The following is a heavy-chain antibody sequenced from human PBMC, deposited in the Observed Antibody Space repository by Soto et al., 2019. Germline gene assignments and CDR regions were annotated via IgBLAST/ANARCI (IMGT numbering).Heavy chain of an antibody. Sequence: EVQLVESGGGLVQPGGSLRLSCAASGFTVSSNYLSWVRQAPGKGLEWVSVIYSGGSTYYADSVKGRFTISRDNSKNALYLQMNTLRVEDTAVYYCAKQRGGYDRDFDYWGQGTLVIVSS. CDR2: IYSGGST. V-gene: IGHV3-66*01. CDR1: GFTVSSNY. D-gene: IGHD5-12*01. J-gene: IGHJ4*02. CDR3: AKQRGGYDRDFDY.